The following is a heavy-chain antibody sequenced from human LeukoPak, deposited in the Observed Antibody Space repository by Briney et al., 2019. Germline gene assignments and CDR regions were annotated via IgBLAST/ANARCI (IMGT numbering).Heavy chain of an antibody. CDR1: GFTVIDNY. CDR2: ISGDGART. V-gene: IGHV3-23*01. D-gene: IGHD2-21*01. CDR3: AKTVVVITFRFDS. J-gene: IGHJ4*02. Sequence: GGSLRLSCAASGFTVIDNYMSWVRQAPGKGLEWVSAISGDGARTYYADSVKGRFTISRDNSKNTLDLQMNSLRAEDTAIYYCAKTVVVITFRFDSWGQGSLVTVSS.